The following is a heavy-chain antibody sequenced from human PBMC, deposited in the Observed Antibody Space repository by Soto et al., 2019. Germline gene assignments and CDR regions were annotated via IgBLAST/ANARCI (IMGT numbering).Heavy chain of an antibody. CDR2: ISSDGHHQ. Sequence: HPGGSLRLSCATSGFSFNDYAMYWVRRAPGQGLEWVAIISSDGHHQFYLDNLRGRFTVSRDNSKNTLYLQMNSLRPEDTAVYYCSRGTYYPQSSGLHADYWGPGTVVTVSS. CDR1: GFSFNDYA. V-gene: IGHV3-30*03. CDR3: SRGTYYPQSSGLHADY. J-gene: IGHJ4*02. D-gene: IGHD3-22*01.